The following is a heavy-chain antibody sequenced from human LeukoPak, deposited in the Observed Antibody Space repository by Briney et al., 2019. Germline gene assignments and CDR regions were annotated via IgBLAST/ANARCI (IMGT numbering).Heavy chain of an antibody. Sequence: PSETLSLTCTVSGGSIKNYYWTWIRQPPGKRLEWIGYIYYSGSTSSNPSLKSRVTISVDTSKNQFSLRLKYVTAADTGVYYCARDVPRGTGYMDVGGKASTVTVSS. CDR3: ARDVPRGTGYMDV. J-gene: IGHJ6*03. D-gene: IGHD3-10*01. V-gene: IGHV4-59*01. CDR1: GGSIKNYY. CDR2: IYYSGST.